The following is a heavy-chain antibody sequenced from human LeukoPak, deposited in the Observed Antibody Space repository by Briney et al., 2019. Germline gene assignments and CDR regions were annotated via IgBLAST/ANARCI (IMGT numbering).Heavy chain of an antibody. V-gene: IGHV3-23*01. J-gene: IGHJ4*02. CDR3: AKDRNYYGSGSYYDY. D-gene: IGHD3-10*01. CDR1: GFTFSSYA. Sequence: GGSLRLSCAASGFTFSSYAMSWVRQAPGKGLEWVSAISGSDGSTYYADSVKGRFTISRDNSKNTLYLQMNSLRAEDTAVYYCAKDRNYYGSGSYYDYWGQGTLVTVSS. CDR2: ISGSDGST.